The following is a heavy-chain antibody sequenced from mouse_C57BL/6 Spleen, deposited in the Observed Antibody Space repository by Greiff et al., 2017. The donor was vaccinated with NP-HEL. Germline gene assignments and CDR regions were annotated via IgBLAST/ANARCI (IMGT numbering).Heavy chain of an antibody. D-gene: IGHD2-3*01. CDR2: IWSCGST. Sequence: VTLVESGPGLVQPSQSLSITCTVSGFSLTSSCVPWVRPSPGTGLEWLGVIWSCGSTDYNAAFISRLSISKDNSKSQVFFKMNSLQADDTAIYYCARPILSDGYDYAMDYWGQGTSVTVSS. J-gene: IGHJ4*01. CDR3: ARPILSDGYDYAMDY. V-gene: IGHV2-2*01. CDR1: GFSLTSSC.